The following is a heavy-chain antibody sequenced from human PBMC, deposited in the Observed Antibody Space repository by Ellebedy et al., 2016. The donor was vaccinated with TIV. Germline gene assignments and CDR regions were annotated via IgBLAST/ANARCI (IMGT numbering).Heavy chain of an antibody. J-gene: IGHJ3*02. Sequence: GESLKISCAASGFTFSTFAMGWVRQTPGKGLEWVSGIYGTGRSTFYSDSVKGRFTISRDNSKNTLYLQMNSLRAEDTAIYYCAKDQVGGDGRWVFDIWGQGTMGTVSS. CDR3: AKDQVGGDGRWVFDI. CDR1: GFTFSTFA. CDR2: IYGTGRST. V-gene: IGHV3-23*01. D-gene: IGHD3-16*01.